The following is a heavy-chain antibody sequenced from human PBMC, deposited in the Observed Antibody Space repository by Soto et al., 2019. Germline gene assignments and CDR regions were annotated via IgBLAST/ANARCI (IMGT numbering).Heavy chain of an antibody. D-gene: IGHD2-15*01. CDR2: IWYDGSNK. V-gene: IGHV3-33*01. CDR3: ARDPHVVVVAATRGWLDP. J-gene: IGHJ5*02. CDR1: GFTFSSYG. Sequence: QVQLVESGGGVVQPGRSLRLSCAASGFTFSSYGMHWVRQAPGKGLEWVAVIWYDGSNKYYADSVKGRFTISRDNSKNTLYLQMNSLRAEDTAVYYCARDPHVVVVAATRGWLDPWGQGTLVTVSS.